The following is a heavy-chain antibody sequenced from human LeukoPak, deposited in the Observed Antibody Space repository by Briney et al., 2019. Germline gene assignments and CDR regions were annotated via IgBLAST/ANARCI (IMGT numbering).Heavy chain of an antibody. Sequence: RPGGSLRLSCAASGFTFSSYAMSWVRQAPGKGLEWVASINQDGGQKYYVDSVKGRFIISRDNAKNSLSLQMNSLRAEDTAMYYCARDRVDYWGQGTLVTVSS. CDR2: INQDGGQK. J-gene: IGHJ4*02. D-gene: IGHD3-10*01. CDR1: GFTFSSYA. V-gene: IGHV3-7*01. CDR3: ARDRVDY.